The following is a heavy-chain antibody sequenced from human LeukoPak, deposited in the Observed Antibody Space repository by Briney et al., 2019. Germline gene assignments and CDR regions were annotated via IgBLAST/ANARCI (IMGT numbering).Heavy chain of an antibody. D-gene: IGHD3-10*01. J-gene: IGHJ4*02. CDR1: GGTFSSYA. V-gene: IGHV1-69*06. CDR3: ARENEYGSGSYADY. CDR2: IIPIFGTA. Sequence: SVKVSCKASGGTFSSYAISWVRQAPGQGLEWMGGIIPIFGTANYAQKFQGRVTITADKSTSTAYMELSSLRSEDTAVYYCARENEYGSGSYADYWGQGTLVTVSS.